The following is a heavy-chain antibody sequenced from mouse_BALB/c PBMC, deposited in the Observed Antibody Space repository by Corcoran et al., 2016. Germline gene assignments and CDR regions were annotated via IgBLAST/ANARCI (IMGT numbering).Heavy chain of an antibody. Sequence: EVQLQQSGPELVKPGASVKMSCKASGYTFTDYYMDWVKQSHGESFEWIGRVNPYNGGTSYNQKFKGKATLTVDKSSSTAYMELNSLTSEDSAVYYCARRRDYYYFDYWVQGTTLTVSS. CDR3: ARRRDYYYFDY. CDR1: GYTFTDYY. CDR2: VNPYNGGT. V-gene: IGHV1-19*01. D-gene: IGHD1-1*01. J-gene: IGHJ2*01.